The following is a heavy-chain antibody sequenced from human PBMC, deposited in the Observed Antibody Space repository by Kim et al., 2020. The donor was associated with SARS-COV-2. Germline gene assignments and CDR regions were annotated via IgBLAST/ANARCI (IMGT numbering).Heavy chain of an antibody. V-gene: IGHV3-49*04. CDR3: TRGRWLQMIHSPDY. CDR2: IRSKAYGGTT. CDR1: GFTFGDYA. J-gene: IGHJ4*02. Sequence: GGSLRLSCTASGFTFGDYAMSWVRQAPGKGLEWVGFIRSKAYGGTTEYAASVKGRFTISRDDSKSIAYLQMNSLKTEDTAVYYCTRGRWLQMIHSPDYWGQGTLVTVSS. D-gene: IGHD5-12*01.